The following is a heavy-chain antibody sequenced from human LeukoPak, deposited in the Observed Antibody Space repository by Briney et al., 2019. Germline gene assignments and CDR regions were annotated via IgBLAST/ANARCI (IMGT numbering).Heavy chain of an antibody. V-gene: IGHV3-30*04. D-gene: IGHD3-10*01. Sequence: GGSLRLSCAASGFTFSSYAMHWVRQAPGKGLEWVAVISYDGSNKYYADSVKGRFTISRDNSKNTLYLQMNSLRAEDTAVYYCARGAFGEFQVYYFDYWGQGTLVTVPS. CDR2: ISYDGSNK. J-gene: IGHJ4*02. CDR3: ARGAFGEFQVYYFDY. CDR1: GFTFSSYA.